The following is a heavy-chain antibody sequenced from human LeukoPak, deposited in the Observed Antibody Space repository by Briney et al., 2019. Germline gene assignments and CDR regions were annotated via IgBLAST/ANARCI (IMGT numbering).Heavy chain of an antibody. V-gene: IGHV4-34*01. CDR1: GGSFSGYY. Sequence: PSETLSLTCAVYGGSFSGYYWSWIRQPPGKGLEWIGEINHSGSTNYNPSLKSRFTISVDTSKNQFSLKLSSVTAADTAVYYCARGGRYYDSSGTGLDPWGQGTLVTVSS. CDR2: INHSGST. CDR3: ARGGRYYDSSGTGLDP. J-gene: IGHJ5*02. D-gene: IGHD3-22*01.